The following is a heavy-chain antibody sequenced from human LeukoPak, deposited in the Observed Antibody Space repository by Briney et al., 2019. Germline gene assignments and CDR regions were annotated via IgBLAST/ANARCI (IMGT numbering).Heavy chain of an antibody. CDR3: AKDTPSGYYGY. CDR2: IWYDGSNK. Sequence: GGSLRLSCAASGFIFSSYGMHWVRQAPGKGLEWVAVIWYDGSNKYYADSVKGRFTISRDNSKNTLYLQMNSLRAEDTAVYYCAKDTPSGYYGYWGQGTLVTVS. J-gene: IGHJ4*02. V-gene: IGHV3-33*06. CDR1: GFIFSSYG. D-gene: IGHD3-22*01.